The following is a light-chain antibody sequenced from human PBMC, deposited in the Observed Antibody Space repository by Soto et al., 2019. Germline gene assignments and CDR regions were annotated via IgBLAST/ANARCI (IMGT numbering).Light chain of an antibody. V-gene: IGLV2-8*01. CDR3: SSYGGSNNLV. J-gene: IGLJ2*01. CDR2: EVS. Sequence: QSALTQPPSASGSPGQSVTISCTGTSSDVGGDNYVSWYQQHPGKAPKLMVYEVSKRPSGVPDRFSGSKSGNTASLTVSGLQAEDEADYYCSSYGGSNNLVFGGGTKLPVL. CDR1: SSDVGGDNY.